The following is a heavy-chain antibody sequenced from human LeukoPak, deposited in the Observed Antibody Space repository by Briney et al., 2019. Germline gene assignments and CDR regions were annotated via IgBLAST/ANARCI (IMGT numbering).Heavy chain of an antibody. CDR1: GFTFNNYA. CDR2: ISGSGGNT. Sequence: PGESLRLSCAASGFTFNNYAMNWVRQAPGKGLEWVSSISGSGGNTYYADSVKGRFTISRDNSKNTLYLQMNSLRAEDTAVYYCAKPARTDAFDIWGQGTMITVSS. V-gene: IGHV3-23*01. CDR3: AKPARTDAFDI. J-gene: IGHJ3*02. D-gene: IGHD1-14*01.